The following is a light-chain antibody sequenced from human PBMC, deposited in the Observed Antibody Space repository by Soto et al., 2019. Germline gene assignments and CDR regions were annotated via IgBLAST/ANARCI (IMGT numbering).Light chain of an antibody. V-gene: IGLV2-14*03. Sequence: QSALAQPPSASGSPGQSVTISCTGTKNDVGAYEHVSWYQQHPGRAPKLILYDVNNRPSGVSNHFSGSKSGNTASLVISGLQANDEADYYCSSYSTTNIPVFGSGTKVTVL. J-gene: IGLJ1*01. CDR3: SSYSTTNIPV. CDR1: KNDVGAYEH. CDR2: DVN.